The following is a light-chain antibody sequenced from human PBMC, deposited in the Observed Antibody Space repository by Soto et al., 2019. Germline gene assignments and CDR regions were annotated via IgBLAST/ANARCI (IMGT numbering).Light chain of an antibody. CDR3: SSYTSSSPPVV. CDR2: DVS. V-gene: IGLV2-14*01. Sequence: QSALTQPASVSGSPGQSITISCTGTSSDVGGYNYVSWYQQHPGKAPKLMIYDVSNRPSGVSNRFSGSKSGNTASLTISGLQAEDEADYYCSSYTSSSPPVVFGGGTKLTFL. J-gene: IGLJ2*01. CDR1: SSDVGGYNY.